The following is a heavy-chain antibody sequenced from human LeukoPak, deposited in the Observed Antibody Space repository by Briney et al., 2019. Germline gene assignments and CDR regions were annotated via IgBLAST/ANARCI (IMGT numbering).Heavy chain of an antibody. V-gene: IGHV4-39*01. CDR1: GGSISSISYY. J-gene: IGHJ4*02. D-gene: IGHD3-10*01. CDR2: IYYSGST. Sequence: PSETLSLTGSFSGGSISSISYYLSWIRQPPGKGLEWIGSIYYSGSTYYNPSLKSRVTISVDTSKNQFSLKLSSVTAADTAVYYCARIARVVRFGERAYYDYWGQGTLVTVSS. CDR3: ARIARVVRFGERAYYDY.